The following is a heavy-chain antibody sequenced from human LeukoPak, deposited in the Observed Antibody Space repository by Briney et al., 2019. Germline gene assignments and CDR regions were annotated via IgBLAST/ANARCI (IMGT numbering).Heavy chain of an antibody. V-gene: IGHV3-74*01. CDR1: GFTFSNYW. CDR2: INSDGINT. CDR3: ASSGADDY. D-gene: IGHD4-17*01. Sequence: GGSLRLPCAASGFTFSNYWMHWVRQAPGKGLVWVSRINSDGINTSYADSVKGRFTISGDNAKNSLSLQMNSLRAEDTAVYYCASSGADDYWGQGTLVTVSS. J-gene: IGHJ4*02.